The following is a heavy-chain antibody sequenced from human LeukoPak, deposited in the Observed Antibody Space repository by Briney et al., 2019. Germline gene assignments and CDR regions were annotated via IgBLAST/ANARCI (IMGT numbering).Heavy chain of an antibody. CDR2: INHSGST. CDR3: ASFPSIAAAGWFDY. V-gene: IGHV4-34*01. Sequence: PGGSLRLSCTASGFIFSSFWMAWVRQPPGKGLEWIWEINHSGSTNYNPSLKSRVTISVDTSKNQFSLKLSSVTAADTAVYYCASFPSIAAAGWFDYWGQGTLVTVSS. J-gene: IGHJ4*02. CDR1: GFIFSSFW. D-gene: IGHD6-13*01.